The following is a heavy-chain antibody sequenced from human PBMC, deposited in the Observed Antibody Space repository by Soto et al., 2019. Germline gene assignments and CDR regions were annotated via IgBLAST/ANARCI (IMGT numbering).Heavy chain of an antibody. Sequence: GGSLRLSCAASGFTFSSYAMSWVRKAPGKGLEWVSAISGSGGSTYYADSVKGRFTISRDNSKNTLYLQMNSLRAEDTAVYYCAKDPADYIWGSYFIYDYWGQGTLVTVSS. D-gene: IGHD3-16*01. J-gene: IGHJ4*02. V-gene: IGHV3-23*01. CDR1: GFTFSSYA. CDR3: AKDPADYIWGSYFIYDY. CDR2: ISGSGGST.